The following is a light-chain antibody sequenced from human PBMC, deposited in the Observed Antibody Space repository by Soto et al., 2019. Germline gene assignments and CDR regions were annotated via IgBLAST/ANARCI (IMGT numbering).Light chain of an antibody. CDR3: QQSSTWLT. Sequence: EVVLTQSPATLSLSPGEGATLSCRASQSVNTYLAWYQQKPGQAPRLLIYDASNRATGIPARFSGSGSGTDFTITSSSLEPEYFAVYYCQQSSTWLTFGGGTRVEIK. CDR1: QSVNTY. CDR2: DAS. J-gene: IGKJ4*01. V-gene: IGKV3-11*01.